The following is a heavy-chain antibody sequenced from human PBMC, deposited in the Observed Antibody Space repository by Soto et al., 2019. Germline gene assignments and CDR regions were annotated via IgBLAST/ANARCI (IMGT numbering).Heavy chain of an antibody. J-gene: IGHJ5*02. CDR1: GFTFSSYA. D-gene: IGHD3-22*01. Sequence: GSLRLSCAASGFTFSSYAMHWVRQAPGKGLEWVAVISYDGSNKYYADSVKGRFTISRDNSKNTLYLQMNSLRAEDTAVYYCARDYKTIVVTNNWFDPWGQGTLVTVSS. V-gene: IGHV3-30-3*01. CDR3: ARDYKTIVVTNNWFDP. CDR2: ISYDGSNK.